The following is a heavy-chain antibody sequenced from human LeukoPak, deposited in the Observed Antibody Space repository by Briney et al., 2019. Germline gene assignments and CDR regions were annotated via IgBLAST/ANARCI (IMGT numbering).Heavy chain of an antibody. CDR2: IIPIFGTA. CDR3: ARVPAANWYYFDY. V-gene: IGHV1-69*05. Sequence: GASVKVSCKASGYTFTSYDINWVRQAPGQRLEWMGGIIPIFGTANYAQKFQGRVTITTDESMSTAYMELSSLRSEDTAVYYCARVPAANWYYFDYWGQGTLVTVSS. CDR1: GYTFTSYD. D-gene: IGHD2-2*01. J-gene: IGHJ4*02.